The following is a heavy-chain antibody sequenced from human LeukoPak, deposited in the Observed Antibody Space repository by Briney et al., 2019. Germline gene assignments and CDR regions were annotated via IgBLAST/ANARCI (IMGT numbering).Heavy chain of an antibody. CDR3: ARDPTTGLDY. J-gene: IGHJ4*02. CDR2: IYYSGST. Sequence: PSETLSLTCTVSGGSISSYYWSWIRQPPGKGLEWIGYIYYSGSTIYNPSLKSRVTISVDTSKNQFSLKLSSVTAADTAVYYCARDPTTGLDYWGQGTLVTVSS. D-gene: IGHD1-1*01. V-gene: IGHV4-59*01. CDR1: GGSISSYY.